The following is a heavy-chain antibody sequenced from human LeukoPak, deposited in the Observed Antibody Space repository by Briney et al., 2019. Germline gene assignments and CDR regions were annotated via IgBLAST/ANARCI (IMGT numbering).Heavy chain of an antibody. V-gene: IGHV3-23*01. CDR2: ISNNGGYT. D-gene: IGHD3/OR15-3a*01. CDR1: GFTFSSSA. CDR3: ARHFGT. Sequence: PGGSLRLSCAASGFTFSSSAMSWVRQAPGKGLEWVSAISNNGGYTYYADSVQSRVTISVDTSKNQFSLKLRSVTAADTAVYYCARHFGTWGQGTLVTVSS. J-gene: IGHJ4*02.